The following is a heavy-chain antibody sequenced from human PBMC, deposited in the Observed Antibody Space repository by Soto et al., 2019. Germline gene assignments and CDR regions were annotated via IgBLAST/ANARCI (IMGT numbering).Heavy chain of an antibody. CDR2: ISGSTSST. CDR3: VKVGETQNYDFWSAEFYSGMDV. V-gene: IGHV3-23*01. J-gene: IGHJ6*02. Sequence: GGSLRLSCAASGFTFSSYAMSWVRQAPGKGLEWVSIISGSTSSTFSADSVKGRFTISRDNSKNTLYLQMHSLRVEDTAVYYCVKVGETQNYDFWSAEFYSGMDVWGQGTTVTVSS. D-gene: IGHD3-3*01. CDR1: GFTFSSYA.